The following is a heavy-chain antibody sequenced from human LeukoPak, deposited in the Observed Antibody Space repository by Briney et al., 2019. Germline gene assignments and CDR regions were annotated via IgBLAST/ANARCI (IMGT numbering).Heavy chain of an antibody. D-gene: IGHD6-19*01. V-gene: IGHV4-38-2*02. CDR2: IYYSGST. Sequence: PSGTLSLTCTVSGGSISSGYYWGWIRQPPGKGLEWIGSIYYSGSTYYNPSLKSRVTISVDTSKNQFSLKLRSVTAADTAVYYCARGQARLAWFDPWGQGTLVTVSS. CDR1: GGSISSGYY. J-gene: IGHJ5*02. CDR3: ARGQARLAWFDP.